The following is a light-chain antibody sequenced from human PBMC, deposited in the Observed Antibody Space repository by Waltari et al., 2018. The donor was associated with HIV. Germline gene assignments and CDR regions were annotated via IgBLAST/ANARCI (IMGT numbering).Light chain of an antibody. CDR1: SSDVGGYNY. Sequence: QSALTQPASVSGSPGQSITISCTGTSSDVGGYNYFSWYQQHPGTATKLMIYEVTKRPSGVSNRFAGAKSGNTASLTISGLQAEDEADYYCSSYTSTSTGVIGGGTKLTVL. V-gene: IGLV2-14*03. CDR2: EVT. CDR3: SSYTSTSTGV. J-gene: IGLJ2*01.